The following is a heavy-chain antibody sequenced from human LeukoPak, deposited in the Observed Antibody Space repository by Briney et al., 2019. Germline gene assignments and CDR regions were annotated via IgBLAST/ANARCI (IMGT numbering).Heavy chain of an antibody. J-gene: IGHJ6*03. D-gene: IGHD2-2*01. CDR3: ARLVVLAAIFDYYYYMDL. CDR2: ISAYNGNT. CDR1: GYTFTSYG. V-gene: IGHV1-18*01. Sequence: ASVKVSCKASGYTFTSYGISWVRQAPGQGLEWLGWISAYNGNTNYAQKLQGRVTMTTDTSTSTAYMELRSLRSEDTAVYYCARLVVLAAIFDYYYYMDLWGKETTVTVSS.